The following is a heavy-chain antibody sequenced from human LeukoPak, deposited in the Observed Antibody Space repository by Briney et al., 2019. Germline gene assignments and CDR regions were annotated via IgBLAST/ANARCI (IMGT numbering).Heavy chain of an antibody. J-gene: IGHJ4*02. Sequence: PGGSLRLSCAASGFTFSDYYMSWIRQAPGKGLEWVSYISSSGSTIYYADSVKGRFTISRDNAKNSLYLQMNSLRAEDTAVYYCARDLKVGYDSSGYYPTEFDYWGQGTLVTVSS. D-gene: IGHD3-22*01. CDR2: ISSSGSTI. CDR1: GFTFSDYY. V-gene: IGHV3-11*01. CDR3: ARDLKVGYDSSGYYPTEFDY.